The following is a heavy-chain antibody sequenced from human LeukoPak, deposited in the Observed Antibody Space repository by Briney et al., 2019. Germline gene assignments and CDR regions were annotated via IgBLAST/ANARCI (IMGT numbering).Heavy chain of an antibody. D-gene: IGHD6-25*01. CDR3: AKEVEAATNWFDP. CDR2: ISFSGSNT. Sequence: GGSLRLSCAASGFTFSSYAMSWVRQAPGKGLEWVSAISFSGSNTYYADSVKGRFTIPRDNLKNTLYLQMNSLGAEDTAVYFCAKEVEAATNWFDPWGQGTLVTVSS. V-gene: IGHV3-23*01. CDR1: GFTFSSYA. J-gene: IGHJ5*02.